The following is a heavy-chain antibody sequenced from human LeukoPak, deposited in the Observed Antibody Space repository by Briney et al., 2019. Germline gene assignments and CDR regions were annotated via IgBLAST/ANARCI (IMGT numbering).Heavy chain of an antibody. V-gene: IGHV1-46*01. CDR2: INPSGGTT. CDR1: GYTVSNYY. CDR3: ARHQGPD. Sequence: ASVKVSCKTSGYTVSNYYMHWVRQAPGQGLEWMGIINPSGGTTSYAQKFQGRVTLTRDTSSSTVYMELSSLTSEDTAVYYCARHQGPDWGQGTLVTVSS. J-gene: IGHJ4*02.